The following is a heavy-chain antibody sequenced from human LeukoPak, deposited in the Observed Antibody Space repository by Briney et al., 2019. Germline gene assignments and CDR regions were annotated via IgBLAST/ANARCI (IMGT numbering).Heavy chain of an antibody. D-gene: IGHD3-22*01. Sequence: PSETLSLTCTVSGGSISSYYWSWIRQPPGKGLEWIGEINHSGSTNYNPSLKSRVTISVDTSKNQFSLKLSSVTAADTAVYYCARVYVKRGLYYYDSSGYHHFDYWGQGTLVTVSS. CDR3: ARVYVKRGLYYYDSSGYHHFDY. CDR2: INHSGST. J-gene: IGHJ4*02. V-gene: IGHV4-34*01. CDR1: GGSISSYY.